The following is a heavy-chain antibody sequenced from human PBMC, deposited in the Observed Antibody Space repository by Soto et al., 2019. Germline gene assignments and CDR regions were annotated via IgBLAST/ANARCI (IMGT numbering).Heavy chain of an antibody. J-gene: IGHJ5*02. Sequence: XESLRVSWPLSGYRCTSSGIGLLLQMPGKGREWMGLIFPDDSTTRYNPSFRGHVTMSVDQSISTAYLQWSSLKTSDSAIYYCARRGRGLGFCGTDTCYGWFDPWGQGTQVTVSS. CDR2: IFPDDSTT. D-gene: IGHD2-21*01. V-gene: IGHV5-51*01. CDR3: ARRGRGLGFCGTDTCYGWFDP. CDR1: GYRCTSSG.